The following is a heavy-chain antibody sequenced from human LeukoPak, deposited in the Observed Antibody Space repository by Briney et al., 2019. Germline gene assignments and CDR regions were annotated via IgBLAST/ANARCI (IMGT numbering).Heavy chain of an antibody. CDR3: ARARFGYFDY. J-gene: IGHJ4*02. D-gene: IGHD3-16*01. CDR1: VFTFRSYW. Sequence: GGSLRLSCASSVFTFRSYWMHGVRQAPGKGLVWVSRINSDGSSTSYADSVKGRFTISRDNAKNTLYLQMNSLRAEDTAVYYCARARFGYFDYWGQGTLVTVSS. V-gene: IGHV3-74*01. CDR2: INSDGSST.